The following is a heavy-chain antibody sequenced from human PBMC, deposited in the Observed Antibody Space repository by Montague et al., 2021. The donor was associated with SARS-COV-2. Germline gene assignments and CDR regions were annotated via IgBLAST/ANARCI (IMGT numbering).Heavy chain of an antibody. D-gene: IGHD5-12*01. V-gene: IGHV4-39*01. CDR3: ASHERQWLRLYPYYFDY. Sequence: SETLSLTCTVPGGSISSSSYYWGWIRQPPGKGLEWIGSIYYSGSTYYTPSLNSRVSIYVDTSKNQLSLKLGSVTAADTAVYYCASHERQWLRLYPYYFDYWGRGTLVTVSS. CDR2: IYYSGST. CDR1: GGSISSSSYY. J-gene: IGHJ4*02.